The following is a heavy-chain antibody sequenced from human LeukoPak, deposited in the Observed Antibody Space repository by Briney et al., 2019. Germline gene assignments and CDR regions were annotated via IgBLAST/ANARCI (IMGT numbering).Heavy chain of an antibody. Sequence: GGSLRLSCAASGFTFSSYAMHWVRQAPGKGLEWVAVIWYDGSNKYYADSVKGRFTISRDNSKNTLYLQMNSLRAEDTAVYYCARDSTMVRGVIIKGGLDYWGQGTLVTVSS. J-gene: IGHJ4*02. CDR2: IWYDGSNK. CDR1: GFTFSSYA. CDR3: ARDSTMVRGVIIKGGLDY. D-gene: IGHD3-10*01. V-gene: IGHV3-33*08.